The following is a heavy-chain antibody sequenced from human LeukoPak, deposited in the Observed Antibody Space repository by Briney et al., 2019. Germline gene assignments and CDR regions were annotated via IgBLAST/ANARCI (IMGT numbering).Heavy chain of an antibody. J-gene: IGHJ2*01. CDR2: IYNSGST. Sequence: PSETLSLTCTVSGGSISTYYWSWIREPPGKGLEWIGHIYNSGSTNYSPSLKSRVTISVDTSKNQFSLKLSSVTAADTAVYYCARDFTAERYFDLWGRGTLVTVSS. V-gene: IGHV4-59*01. CDR1: GGSISTYY. CDR3: ARDFTAERYFDL.